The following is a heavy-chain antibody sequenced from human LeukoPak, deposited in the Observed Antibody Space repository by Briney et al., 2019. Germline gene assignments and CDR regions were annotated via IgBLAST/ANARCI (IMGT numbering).Heavy chain of an antibody. CDR1: GFTFSSYG. CDR3: AKDYGSGISPYFDY. Sequence: PGGSLRLSCAASGFTFSSYGMSWVRQAPGKGLEWVSAISGSGGSTYYADSVKGRFTISRDNSKNTLYLQMNSLRAEDTAVYYCAKDYGSGISPYFDYWGQGTLVTVSS. CDR2: ISGSGGST. J-gene: IGHJ4*02. D-gene: IGHD3-10*01. V-gene: IGHV3-23*01.